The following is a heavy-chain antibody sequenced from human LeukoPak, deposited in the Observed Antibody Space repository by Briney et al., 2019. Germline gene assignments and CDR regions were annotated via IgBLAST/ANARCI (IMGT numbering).Heavy chain of an antibody. CDR1: GDSISTTNYY. CDR3: ARPESGGYYFDK. V-gene: IGHV4-39*01. D-gene: IGHD3-22*01. CDR2: IYYSGRT. Sequence: SETLSLTCSVSGDSISTTNYYWAWIRQPAGKGPEWIGNIYYSGRTLYNPSLWGRVTISADRTKNQFSLTVNSVTAADTAVYFCARPESGGYYFDKWGQGTLVSASS. J-gene: IGHJ4*02.